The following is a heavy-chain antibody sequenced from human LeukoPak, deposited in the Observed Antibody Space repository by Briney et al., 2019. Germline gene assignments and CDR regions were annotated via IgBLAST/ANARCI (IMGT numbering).Heavy chain of an antibody. CDR2: IVVGSGNT. CDR1: GFTFTSSA. J-gene: IGHJ4*02. V-gene: IGHV1-58*02. D-gene: IGHD3-9*01. CDR3: AADDILTGYYDY. Sequence: ASVKVPCKASGFTFTSSAMQWVRQARGQRLEWIGWIVVGSGNTNYAQKFQERVTITRDMSTSTAYMELSSLRSEDTAVYYCAADDILTGYYDYWGQGTLVTVSS.